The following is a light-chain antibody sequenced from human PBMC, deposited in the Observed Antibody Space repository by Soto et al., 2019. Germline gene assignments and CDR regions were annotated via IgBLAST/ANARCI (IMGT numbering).Light chain of an antibody. CDR1: QSVSSN. Sequence: EIVLTHSPATLSLSPGERATLSFSASQSVSSNLAWYQQKAGQAPRLLMYGASTRAIGIPGRFSGSGSGTEFTLTISSLQSEDFAVYYCQQSDKWPPTFGQGTKVDIK. CDR3: QQSDKWPPT. J-gene: IGKJ1*01. V-gene: IGKV3-15*01. CDR2: GAS.